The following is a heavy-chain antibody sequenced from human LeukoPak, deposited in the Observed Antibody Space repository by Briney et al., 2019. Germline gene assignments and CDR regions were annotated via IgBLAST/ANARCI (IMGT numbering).Heavy chain of an antibody. Sequence: GGSLRLSCAASGFTFDDYAMHWVRRAPGKGLEWVSLISGDGGSTYYADSVKGRFIISRDNSKNSLYLQMNGLRTEDTALYYCAKDLLLKAMIDYWGKGTLVTVSS. V-gene: IGHV3-43*02. D-gene: IGHD5-18*01. J-gene: IGHJ4*02. CDR1: GFTFDDYA. CDR3: AKDLLLKAMIDY. CDR2: ISGDGGST.